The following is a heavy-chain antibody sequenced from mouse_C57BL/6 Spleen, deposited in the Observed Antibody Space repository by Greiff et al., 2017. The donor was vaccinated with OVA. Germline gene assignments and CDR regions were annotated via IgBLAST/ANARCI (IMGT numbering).Heavy chain of an antibody. CDR1: GFTFSDYY. Sequence: EVQVVESEGGLVQPGSSMKLSCTASGFTFSDYYMAWVRQVPEKGLEWVANINYDGSSTYYLDSLKSRFIISRDNAKNILYLQMSSLKSEDTATYYCARDEAFDYWGQGTTLTVSS. J-gene: IGHJ2*01. D-gene: IGHD3-2*02. CDR3: ARDEAFDY. CDR2: INYDGSST. V-gene: IGHV5-16*01.